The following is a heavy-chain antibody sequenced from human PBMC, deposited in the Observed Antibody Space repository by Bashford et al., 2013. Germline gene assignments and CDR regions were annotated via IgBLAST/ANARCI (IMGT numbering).Heavy chain of an antibody. CDR1: GYTFIDYY. Sequence: ASVKVSCKASGYTFIDYYMHWVRQAPGQELEWVAYINARNGFTSYAQKFLGWVTVTRDTSISTAYMDLSNLKSDDTAVYYCAREFCSDGTCNKMFDFWGQGTQVTVSS. J-gene: IGHJ4*02. CDR3: AREFCSDGTCNKMFDF. CDR2: INARNGFT. D-gene: IGHD2-15*01. V-gene: IGHV1-2*04.